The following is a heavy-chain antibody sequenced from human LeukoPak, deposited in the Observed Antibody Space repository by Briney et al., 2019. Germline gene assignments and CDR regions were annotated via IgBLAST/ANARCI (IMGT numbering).Heavy chain of an antibody. V-gene: IGHV3-21*01. CDR2: ISSSSSYI. CDR1: GFTFSSYS. CDR3: ARVTTDYGDYASWFDP. D-gene: IGHD4-17*01. J-gene: IGHJ5*02. Sequence: PGGSLRLSCAASGFTFSSYSMNWVRQAPGKGLEWVSSISSSSSYIYYADSVKGRFTISRDNAKNSLYLQMNSLRAEDTAVYYCARVTTDYGDYASWFDPWGQGTLVTVSS.